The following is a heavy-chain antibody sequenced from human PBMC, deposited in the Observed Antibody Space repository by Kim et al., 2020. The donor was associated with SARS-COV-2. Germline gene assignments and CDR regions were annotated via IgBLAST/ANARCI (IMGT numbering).Heavy chain of an antibody. D-gene: IGHD3-22*01. Sequence: GGSLRLSCEASGFNFNTYSMNWVRQAPGKGLEWVSYIYSGGTTIYYADSVKGRFTISRDNAKNTLYLQMDSLRAEDTATYYCAGVLDRGYYDSSGYYYVFGYWGPGTLVTVSS. CDR2: IYSGGTTI. CDR3: AGVLDRGYYDSSGYYYVFGY. J-gene: IGHJ4*02. V-gene: IGHV3-48*04. CDR1: GFNFNTYS.